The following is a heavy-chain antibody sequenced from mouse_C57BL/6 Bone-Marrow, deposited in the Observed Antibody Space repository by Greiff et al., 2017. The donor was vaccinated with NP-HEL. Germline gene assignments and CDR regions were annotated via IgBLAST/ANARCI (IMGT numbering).Heavy chain of an antibody. CDR2: IYPRSGNT. Sequence: QVQLQQSGAELARPGASVKLSCKASGYTFTSYGISWVKQRPGQGLEWIGEIYPRSGNTYYNEKFKGKATLTADKSSSTAYMELRSLTSEDSAVYFCARRPLFTTVPSMDYWGQGTSVTVSS. V-gene: IGHV1-81*01. D-gene: IGHD1-1*01. CDR3: ARRPLFTTVPSMDY. J-gene: IGHJ4*01. CDR1: GYTFTSYG.